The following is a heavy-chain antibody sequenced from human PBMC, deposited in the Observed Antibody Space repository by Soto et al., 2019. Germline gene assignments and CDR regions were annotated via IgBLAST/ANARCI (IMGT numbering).Heavy chain of an antibody. Sequence: ASVKVSCKASGYTFTGYYMHWVRLAPGQGLEWMGWINPNSGGTNYAQKFQGWVTMTRDTSISTAYMELSRLRPDDTAVYYCARESGITMVRGVMNYYYYMDVWGKGTTVTVSS. CDR1: GYTFTGYY. J-gene: IGHJ6*03. D-gene: IGHD3-10*01. CDR2: INPNSGGT. V-gene: IGHV1-2*04. CDR3: ARESGITMVRGVMNYYYYMDV.